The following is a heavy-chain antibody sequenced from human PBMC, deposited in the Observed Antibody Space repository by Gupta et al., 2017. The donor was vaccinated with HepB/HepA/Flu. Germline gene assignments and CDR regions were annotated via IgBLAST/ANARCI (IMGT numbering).Heavy chain of an antibody. CDR1: GYTFTGYY. CDR2: INPNSGAT. D-gene: IGHD2-21*02. V-gene: IGHV1-2*02. J-gene: IGHJ4*02. Sequence: QVQLVQSGAEVKKTGASVKVSCQASGYTFTGYYMHWVRQAPGQGLEWMGWINPNSGATNYAQRFQGRVNMTRDTSLNTAYMEVSGLTSDDTAVFYCARGDTMSTDNWGQGTLVTVSS. CDR3: ARGDTMSTDN.